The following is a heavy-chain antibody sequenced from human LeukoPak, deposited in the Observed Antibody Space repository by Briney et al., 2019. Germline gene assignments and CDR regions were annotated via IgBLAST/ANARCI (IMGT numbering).Heavy chain of an antibody. Sequence: PSETLSLTCAVYGGSFSGYYWSWIRQPPGKGLEWIGYIYYSGSTNYNPSLKSRVTISVDTSKNQFSLKLSSVTAADTAVYYCARNLRGYSGYDYSDYYYYMDVWGKGTTVTVSS. CDR2: IYYSGST. V-gene: IGHV4-59*01. J-gene: IGHJ6*03. D-gene: IGHD5-12*01. CDR1: GGSFSGYY. CDR3: ARNLRGYSGYDYSDYYYYMDV.